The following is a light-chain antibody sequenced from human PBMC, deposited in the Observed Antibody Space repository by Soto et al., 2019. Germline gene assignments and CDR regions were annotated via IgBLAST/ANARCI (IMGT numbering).Light chain of an antibody. J-gene: IGKJ1*01. CDR3: QQYNNLPPWT. CDR2: GAS. CDR1: QSVSSSY. Sequence: ENVLTQSPGTLSLSPGERATLSCRASQSVSSSYLAWYQQTPGQAPRLLIYGASTRDTGVPTRFSGSGSGTEFTLTITSLQSEDAAVYFCQQYNNLPPWTFGQGTKVDIK. V-gene: IGKV3D-15*01.